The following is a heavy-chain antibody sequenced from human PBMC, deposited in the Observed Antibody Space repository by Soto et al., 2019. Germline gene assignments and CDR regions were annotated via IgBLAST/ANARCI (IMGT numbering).Heavy chain of an antibody. V-gene: IGHV4-61*01. CDR1: GGSVNIGTYY. CDR3: ARGSSIAGLYYGMDV. D-gene: IGHD6-6*01. J-gene: IGHJ6*01. CDR2: IHYSGST. Sequence: SETLSLTCTVPGGSVNIGTYYWCWIRQPPGKGLEWIGFIHYSGSTNYNPSLKSRVTMSVDTSKNQFSLKLSSVTAADTAVYYCARGSSIAGLYYGMDVWGQGTTVT.